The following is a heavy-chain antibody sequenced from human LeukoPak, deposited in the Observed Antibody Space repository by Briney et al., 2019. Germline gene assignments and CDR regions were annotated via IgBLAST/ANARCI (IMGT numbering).Heavy chain of an antibody. CDR2: IYPGDPDT. V-gene: IGHV5-51*01. CDR1: GYSFTSYW. CDR3: ASGKLWFGELSSFDY. Sequence: GESLKISCKGSGYSFTSYWIGWVRQMPGKGLEWVGIIYPGDPDTRYSPSFQGQVTISADKSISTAYLQWSSLRAEDTAVYYCASGKLWFGELSSFDYWGQGTLVTVSS. D-gene: IGHD3-10*01. J-gene: IGHJ4*02.